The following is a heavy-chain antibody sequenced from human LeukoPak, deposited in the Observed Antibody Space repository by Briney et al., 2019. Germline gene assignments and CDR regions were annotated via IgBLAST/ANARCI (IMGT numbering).Heavy chain of an antibody. V-gene: IGHV3-21*01. CDR2: ISGSSSYI. CDR1: GFTFSSYN. J-gene: IGHJ4*02. Sequence: GGSLRLSSAASGFTFSSYNMNWVRQAPGKGLEWASSISGSSSYISYADSVKGRFTISRDNAKNSVYLQMNSLRAEDTAVYYCARQFDYWGQGTLVTVSS. CDR3: ARQFDY.